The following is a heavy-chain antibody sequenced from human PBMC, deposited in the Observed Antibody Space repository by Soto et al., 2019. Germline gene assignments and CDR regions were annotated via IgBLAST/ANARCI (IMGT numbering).Heavy chain of an antibody. CDR3: ARDLVDTAMVYYYGMDV. J-gene: IGHJ6*02. D-gene: IGHD5-18*01. CDR2: INPSGGST. Sequence: ASVEVSCKASGYTFTSYYMHWVRQAPGQGLEWMGIINPSGGSTSYAQKFQGRVTMTRDTSTSTVYMELSSLRSEDTAVYYCARDLVDTAMVYYYGMDVWGQGTTVTVSS. CDR1: GYTFTSYY. V-gene: IGHV1-46*01.